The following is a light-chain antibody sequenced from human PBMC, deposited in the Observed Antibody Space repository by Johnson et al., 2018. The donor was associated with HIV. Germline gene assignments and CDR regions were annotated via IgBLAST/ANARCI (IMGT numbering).Light chain of an antibody. CDR2: DND. J-gene: IGLJ1*01. CDR1: SSNIGNNY. V-gene: IGLV1-51*01. CDR3: GTWDSSLSAGGV. Sequence: QSVLTQPPSVSAAPGQKVTISCSGSSSNIGNNYVSWYQQLPGTAPKLLIYDNDQRPSGIPDRFSGSKSGTSATLGITGPQTGAEADYYCGTWDSSLSAGGVFGTGTKVTVL.